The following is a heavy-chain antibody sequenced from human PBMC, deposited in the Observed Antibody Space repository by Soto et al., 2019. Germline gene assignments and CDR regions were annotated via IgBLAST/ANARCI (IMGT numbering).Heavy chain of an antibody. CDR2: IIPIFGTA. Sequence: GASVKVSCKASGGTFSSYAISWVRQAPGQGLEWMGGIIPIFGTANYAQKFQGRVTITADESTSTAYMELSSLRSEDTAVYYRAHVTIFGVAAYGMDVWGQGTTVTVSS. CDR1: GGTFSSYA. V-gene: IGHV1-69*13. J-gene: IGHJ6*02. D-gene: IGHD3-3*01. CDR3: AHVTIFGVAAYGMDV.